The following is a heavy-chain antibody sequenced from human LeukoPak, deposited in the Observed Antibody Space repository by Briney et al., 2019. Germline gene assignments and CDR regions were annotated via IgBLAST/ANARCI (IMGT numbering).Heavy chain of an antibody. CDR1: GYTFTSYG. J-gene: IGHJ3*02. CDR2: ISAYNGNT. Sequence: ASVKVSCKASGYTFTSYGISWVRQAPGQGLEWMGWISAYNGNTNYAQKLQGRVTMTTDTSTSTAYMELRSLRSDDTAVYYCARGFVVVPAAIPDAFDIWGQGTMVTVSS. V-gene: IGHV1-18*01. D-gene: IGHD2-2*01. CDR3: ARGFVVVPAAIPDAFDI.